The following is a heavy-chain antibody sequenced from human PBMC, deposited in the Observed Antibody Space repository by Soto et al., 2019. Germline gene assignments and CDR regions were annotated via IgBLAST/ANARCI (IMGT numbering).Heavy chain of an antibody. CDR2: ISSSRNYT. V-gene: IGHV3-11*05. Sequence: QVQLVESGGGLVKPGGSLRLSCAASGFTFSDYYMSWIRQAPGKGLEWVSKISSSRNYTNYADSVKGRFTISRDNAKNSLYLQMNSLRAEDTAVYYCARVPNYYVDLWGRGTLVTVSS. CDR1: GFTFSDYY. CDR3: ARVPNYYVDL. D-gene: IGHD3-10*01. J-gene: IGHJ2*01.